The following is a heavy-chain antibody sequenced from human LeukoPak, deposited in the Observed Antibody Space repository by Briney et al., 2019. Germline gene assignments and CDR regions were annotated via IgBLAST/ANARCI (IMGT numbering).Heavy chain of an antibody. J-gene: IGHJ4*02. CDR3: ARDRDCSSTSCYLLLDALTLDY. D-gene: IGHD2-2*01. CDR2: IIPMFGTA. CDR1: GGTFSSYE. Sequence: SVKVSCKASGGTFSSYEISWVRQAPGQGLEWMGGIIPMFGTAKYAQKFQGRVTITADKSTSTAYMELSSLRSEDTAVYYCARDRDCSSTSCYLLLDALTLDYWGQGTLVTVSS. V-gene: IGHV1-69*06.